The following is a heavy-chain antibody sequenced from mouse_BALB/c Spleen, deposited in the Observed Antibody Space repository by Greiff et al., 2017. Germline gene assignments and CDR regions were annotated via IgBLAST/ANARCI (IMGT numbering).Heavy chain of an antibody. CDR3: ATLLRLLFAY. Sequence: VQLQQSGPGLVKPSQSLSLTCTVTGYSITSDYAWNWIRQFPGNKLEWMGYISYSGSTSYNPSLKSRISITRDTSKNQFFLQLNSVTTEDTATYYCATLLRLLFAYWGQGTLVTVSA. CDR1: GYSITSDYA. V-gene: IGHV3-2*02. D-gene: IGHD1-2*01. CDR2: ISYSGST. J-gene: IGHJ3*01.